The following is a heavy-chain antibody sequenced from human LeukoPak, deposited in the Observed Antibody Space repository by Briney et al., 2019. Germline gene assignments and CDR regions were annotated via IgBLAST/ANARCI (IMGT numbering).Heavy chain of an antibody. D-gene: IGHD5-12*01. CDR2: IYSNGST. CDR3: ARGAYSGYDLDY. J-gene: IGHJ4*02. CDR1: GGSISSYY. Sequence: KPSETLSLTCTVSGGSISSYYWTWIRQPPGKGLECIGYIYSNGSTNYNPSLKSRVTISVDMSKNQFSVKLSSVTAADTAVYYCARGAYSGYDLDYWGQGTPVTVSS. V-gene: IGHV4-59*01.